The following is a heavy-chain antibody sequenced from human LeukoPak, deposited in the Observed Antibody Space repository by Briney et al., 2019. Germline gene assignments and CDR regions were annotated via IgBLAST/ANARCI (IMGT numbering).Heavy chain of an antibody. D-gene: IGHD3-22*01. CDR3: AKDINPYYYDSSGPLGGPFDN. Sequence: GRSLGLSCAVSGFSFDDYAMHWVRQAPGKGLEWVSGISWNSGTIDYADSLKGRFTISRDNAKNSLYLQMNSLRAEDTALYYCAKDINPYYYDSSGPLGGPFDNWGQGTLVTVSS. CDR2: ISWNSGTI. V-gene: IGHV3-9*01. CDR1: GFSFDDYA. J-gene: IGHJ4*02.